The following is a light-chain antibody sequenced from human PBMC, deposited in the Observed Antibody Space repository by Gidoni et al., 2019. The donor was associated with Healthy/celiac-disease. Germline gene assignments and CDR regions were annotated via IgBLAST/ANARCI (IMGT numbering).Light chain of an antibody. Sequence: SYELTQPPSVSVSQGQTARITCSGDALPKQYAYCYQQKPGQAPVLVLSKDSERPSGIPERFSGSSSGTTVTLTISGVQAEDEADYYCQSADSSGTYVVFGGGTKLTVL. CDR1: ALPKQY. V-gene: IGLV3-25*02. J-gene: IGLJ2*01. CDR2: KDS. CDR3: QSADSSGTYVV.